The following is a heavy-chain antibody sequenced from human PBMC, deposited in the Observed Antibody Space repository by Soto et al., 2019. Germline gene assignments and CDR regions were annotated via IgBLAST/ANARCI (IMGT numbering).Heavy chain of an antibody. D-gene: IGHD3-3*01. CDR2: ISGSGGST. V-gene: IGHV3-23*01. J-gene: IGHJ4*02. CDR3: AMSSYYDFWSGYYLHDY. Sequence: SLRLSCAASGFTFSSYAMSLVRQAPGKWLEWVSAISGSGGSTYYADSVKGRFTISRDNSKNTLYLQMNSLRAEDTAVYYCAMSSYYDFWSGYYLHDYWGQGTMVTVSS. CDR1: GFTFSSYA.